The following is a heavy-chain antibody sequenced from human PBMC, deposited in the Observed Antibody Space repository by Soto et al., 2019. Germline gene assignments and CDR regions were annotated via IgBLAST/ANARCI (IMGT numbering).Heavy chain of an antibody. Sequence: QLQLQESGPGQVKPSETLSLTCSVSGDSINSRSHHWGWIRQPPGKGLEWIGSVFYTGDTYYNPSLESRGPIFVDTSNSHFSLKLTSVSAADTAVFSCAVGTRIPHDFWSGYYAPFDYLGQGTLVTVSS. CDR3: AVGTRIPHDFWSGYYAPFDY. V-gene: IGHV4-39*02. J-gene: IGHJ4*02. CDR2: VFYTGDT. CDR1: GDSINSRSHH. D-gene: IGHD3-3*01.